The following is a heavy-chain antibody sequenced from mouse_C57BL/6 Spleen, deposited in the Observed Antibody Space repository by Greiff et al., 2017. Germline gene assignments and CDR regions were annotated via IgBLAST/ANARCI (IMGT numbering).Heavy chain of an antibody. Sequence: AQLQQSGAELARPGASVKLSCKASGYTFTSYGISWVKQRTGQGLEWIGEIYPRSGNTYYNEKFKGKATLTADKSSSTAYMELRSLTSEDSAVYFCARGPITTVVAPTAMDYWGQGTSVTVSS. J-gene: IGHJ4*01. CDR1: GYTFTSYG. CDR3: ARGPITTVVAPTAMDY. V-gene: IGHV1-81*01. D-gene: IGHD1-1*01. CDR2: IYPRSGNT.